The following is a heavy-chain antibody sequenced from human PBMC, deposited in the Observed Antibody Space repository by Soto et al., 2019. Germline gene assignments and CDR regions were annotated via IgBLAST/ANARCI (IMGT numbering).Heavy chain of an antibody. CDR3: AREVGATTRDYNNWSDP. CDR2: IYTSGST. J-gene: IGHJ5*02. CDR1: GDSISDYY. V-gene: IGHV4-4*07. D-gene: IGHD1-26*01. Sequence: PSETLSLTCTVSGDSISDYYWSWIRQPAGKGLEWIGRIYTSGSTNYNPSLKSRVTMSVDTSKNQFSLKLSSVTAADTAVYYCAREVGATTRDYNNWSDPWGRGTMVTVSS.